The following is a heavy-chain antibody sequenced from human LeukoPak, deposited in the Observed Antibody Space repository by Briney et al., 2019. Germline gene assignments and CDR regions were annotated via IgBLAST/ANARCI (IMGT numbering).Heavy chain of an antibody. Sequence: PSQTLSLTCTVSGGSISSGGYYWSWIRQHPGKGLEWIGYIYYSGSTYYNPSLKSRVTISVDTSKNQFSLKLSSVTAADTAVYYCARGVIRGVGIVGYWGQGTLVTVSS. J-gene: IGHJ4*02. CDR3: ARGVIRGVGIVGY. CDR1: GGSISSGGYY. V-gene: IGHV4-31*03. CDR2: IYYSGST. D-gene: IGHD2-21*01.